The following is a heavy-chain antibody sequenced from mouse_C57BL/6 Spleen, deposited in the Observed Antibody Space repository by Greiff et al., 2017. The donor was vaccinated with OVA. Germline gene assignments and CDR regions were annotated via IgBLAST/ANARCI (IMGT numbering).Heavy chain of an antibody. CDR3: ASSYYGSSYDVSFAY. J-gene: IGHJ3*01. CDR2: IDPSDSYT. Sequence: QVQLQQPGAELVMPGASVKLSCKASGYTFTSYWMHWVKQRPGQGLEWIGEIDPSDSYTNYNQKFKGKSTLTVDKSSSTAYMQLSSLTSEDSAVYYCASSYYGSSYDVSFAYWGQGTLVTVSA. D-gene: IGHD1-1*01. V-gene: IGHV1-69*01. CDR1: GYTFTSYW.